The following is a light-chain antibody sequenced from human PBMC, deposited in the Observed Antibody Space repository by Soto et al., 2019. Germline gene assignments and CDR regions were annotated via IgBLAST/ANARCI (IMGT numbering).Light chain of an antibody. CDR2: GAS. Sequence: DIQMTQSPSSLSASVGDRVTITCRASQVISNYLAWYQQKPGKVPKLLIYGASTLHSGVPSRFSGSSSGTDFTLTISSLQPEDVATYYCQKYNGAPWTFGQGTKVEI. CDR3: QKYNGAPWT. CDR1: QVISNY. V-gene: IGKV1-27*01. J-gene: IGKJ1*01.